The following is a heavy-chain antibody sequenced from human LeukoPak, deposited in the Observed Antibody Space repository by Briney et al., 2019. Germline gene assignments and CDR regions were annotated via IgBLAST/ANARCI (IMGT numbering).Heavy chain of an antibody. Sequence: GSLRLSCAASGFTFSTYWMHWVRQVPGKGLVWVSHINSGGSSAGYADPVKGRFTISRDNAKNTVYLQMNSLRGEDTAVYYCARGSTIAAAALDYWGQGTLVTVSS. CDR1: GFTFSTYW. CDR3: ARGSTIAAAALDY. J-gene: IGHJ4*02. V-gene: IGHV3-74*01. CDR2: INSGGSSA. D-gene: IGHD6-13*01.